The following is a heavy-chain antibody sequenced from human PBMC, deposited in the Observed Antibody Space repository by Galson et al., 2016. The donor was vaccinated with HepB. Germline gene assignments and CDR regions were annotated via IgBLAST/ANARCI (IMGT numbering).Heavy chain of an antibody. V-gene: IGHV1-2*04. Sequence: SVKVSCKASGYTFTAYYIHWVRQAPGQGPEWMGWINPKSGGTSYAQKFQGWVTMTRDTSINTVYMEVSRLTSDATAVYYCAREASNWQPDAFDIWGQGTVVTVSS. CDR3: AREASNWQPDAFDI. CDR1: GYTFTAYY. J-gene: IGHJ3*02. D-gene: IGHD4-11*01. CDR2: INPKSGGT.